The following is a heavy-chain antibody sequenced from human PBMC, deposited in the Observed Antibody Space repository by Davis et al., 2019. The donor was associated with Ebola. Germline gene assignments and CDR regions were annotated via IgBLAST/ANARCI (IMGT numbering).Heavy chain of an antibody. CDR1: GGSISSYY. D-gene: IGHD2-15*01. J-gene: IGHJ5*02. V-gene: IGHV4-39*01. CDR3: ARVRVAATTNWFDP. CDR2: IYYSGST. Sequence: SETLSLTCTVSGGSISSYYWGWIRQPPGKGLEWIGSIYYSGSTYYNPSLKSRVTISVDTSKNQFSLKLSSVTAADTAVYYCARVRVAATTNWFDPWGQGTLVTVSS.